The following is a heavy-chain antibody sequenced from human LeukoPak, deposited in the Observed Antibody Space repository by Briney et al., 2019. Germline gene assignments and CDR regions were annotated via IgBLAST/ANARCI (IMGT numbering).Heavy chain of an antibody. CDR2: ISYDGTNK. J-gene: IGHJ4*02. Sequence: PGRSLRLSCAASGFTFSSYGMHWVRQAPGKGLEWVAVISYDGTNKYYAASVKGRFTISRDNSKNTLYLQMNSLRAEDTAVYYCARDSCGGDCYPYTFDYWGQGTLVTVSS. D-gene: IGHD2-21*02. V-gene: IGHV3-30*03. CDR3: ARDSCGGDCYPYTFDY. CDR1: GFTFSSYG.